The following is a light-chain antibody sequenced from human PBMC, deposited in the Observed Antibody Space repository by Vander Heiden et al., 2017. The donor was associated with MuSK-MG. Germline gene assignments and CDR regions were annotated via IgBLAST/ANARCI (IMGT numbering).Light chain of an antibody. Sequence: SPGQSVTISCTGTSSDVGGNNHVSWYVQHPGKAPKLRIYEVTKRPSGVPDRFSGSKSGNTASLTVSGLRDEDEADYFCDSYAEDTSNLFGGGTKLTVL. CDR1: SSDVGGNNH. V-gene: IGLV2-8*01. J-gene: IGLJ2*01. CDR3: DSYAEDTSNL. CDR2: EVT.